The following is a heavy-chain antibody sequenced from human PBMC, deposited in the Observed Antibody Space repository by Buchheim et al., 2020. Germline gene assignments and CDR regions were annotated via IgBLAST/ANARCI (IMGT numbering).Heavy chain of an antibody. D-gene: IGHD6-19*01. CDR3: AKDSSSGWYSGFDY. CDR2: ISYDGSNK. CDR1: GFTFSSYG. J-gene: IGHJ4*02. V-gene: IGHV3-30*18. Sequence: QVQLVESGGGVVQPGRSLRLSCAASGFTFSSYGMHWVRQAPGKGLEWVAVISYDGSNKYYADSVTGRFIICSDNSKNTPYLQMNSLRAEDTAVYYCAKDSSSGWYSGFDYWGQGTL.